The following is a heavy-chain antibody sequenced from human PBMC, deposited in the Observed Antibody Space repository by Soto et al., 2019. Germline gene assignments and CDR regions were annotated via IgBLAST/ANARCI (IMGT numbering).Heavy chain of an antibody. V-gene: IGHV3-23*01. D-gene: IGHD2-8*01. J-gene: IGHJ6*02. CDR1: GFSFSSFA. Sequence: EVQLLESGGGFIHPGGSLRLSCAASGFSFSSFAMNWVRQAPGKGLEWVSIISGSADSTFYADSVKGRFTISRDNSKSTLYLQINSLSAEETAVYYCAKTRGAMIYAISVYGMDVWGQGTTVTVSS. CDR2: ISGSADST. CDR3: AKTRGAMIYAISVYGMDV.